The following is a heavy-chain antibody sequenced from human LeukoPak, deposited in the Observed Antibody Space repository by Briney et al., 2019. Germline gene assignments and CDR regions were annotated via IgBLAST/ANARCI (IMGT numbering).Heavy chain of an antibody. CDR1: GFTFSSYA. Sequence: GGSLRLSCAASGFTFSSYAMSWVRQAPGKGLEWVANIKQDGSEKYYVDSVKGRFTISRDNAKNSLYLQMNSLRAEDTAVYYCARDAGSYARLPTKILINYWYFDLWGRGTLVTVSS. J-gene: IGHJ2*01. CDR3: ARDAGSYARLPTKILINYWYFDL. CDR2: IKQDGSEK. V-gene: IGHV3-7*01. D-gene: IGHD1-26*01.